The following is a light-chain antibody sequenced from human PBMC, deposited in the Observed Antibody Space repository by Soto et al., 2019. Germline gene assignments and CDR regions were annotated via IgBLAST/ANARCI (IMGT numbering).Light chain of an antibody. CDR2: DVS. CDR3: SSYPSARTPLI. Sequence: QSALTQPASVSGSPGQSITISCTGTGSDVGGYNYVSWYQQHPGKAPKVMIYDVSNRPSGVSNRFSGSKSGNTASLTISGLQSEDEADYYCSSYPSARTPLIFGGGTKLTAL. V-gene: IGLV2-14*01. CDR1: GSDVGGYNY. J-gene: IGLJ2*01.